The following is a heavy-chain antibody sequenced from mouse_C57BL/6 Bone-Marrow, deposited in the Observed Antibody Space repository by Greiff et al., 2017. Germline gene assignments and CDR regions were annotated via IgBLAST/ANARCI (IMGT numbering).Heavy chain of an antibody. D-gene: IGHD2-3*01. CDR1: GYTFTSYW. Sequence: VQLQQPGAELVRPGSSVKLSCKASGYTFTSYWMHWVKQRPIQGLEWIGNIDPSDSETHYNQKFKDKATLTVDKSSSTAYMQHSSLTSEDSAVYYCAKDDGYYGFAYWGQGTLVTVSA. CDR2: IDPSDSET. V-gene: IGHV1-52*01. J-gene: IGHJ3*01. CDR3: AKDDGYYGFAY.